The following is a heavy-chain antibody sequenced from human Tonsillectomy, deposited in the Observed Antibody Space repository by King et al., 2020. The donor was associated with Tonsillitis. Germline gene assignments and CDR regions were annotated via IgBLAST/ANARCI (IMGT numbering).Heavy chain of an antibody. D-gene: IGHD5-24*01. J-gene: IGHJ5*02. V-gene: IGHV4-59*01. CDR1: GGSISSDY. CDR2: IYYSGST. CDR3: AKWTISITGTGPENWFDP. Sequence: QLQESGPGLVKPSETLSLTCTVSGGSISSDYWIWIRQPPGKGLEWIGYIYYSGSTNYTPSLKSRVTISIDTSKNQFSLKLSYVTAADTAVYYCAKWTISITGTGPENWFDPWGQGPLVTVSS.